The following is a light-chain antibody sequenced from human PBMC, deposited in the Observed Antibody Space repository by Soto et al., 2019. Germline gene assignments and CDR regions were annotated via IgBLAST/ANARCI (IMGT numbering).Light chain of an antibody. J-gene: IGKJ5*01. Sequence: DRQLTKSPSSLAASVGDRVTITCLASQGISNYLNWYQQKPGKAPNLLIYMSSSLQSGVPSRFSGSGSGTDFTLTISSLQPEDFASYYCQQAYSAPITFGQGTRLAI. CDR1: QGISNY. CDR3: QQAYSAPIT. V-gene: IGKV1-39*01. CDR2: MSS.